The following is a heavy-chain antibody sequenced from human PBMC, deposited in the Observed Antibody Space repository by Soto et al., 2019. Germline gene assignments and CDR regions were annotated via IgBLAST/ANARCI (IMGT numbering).Heavy chain of an antibody. V-gene: IGHV1-2*02. CDR3: ARVPYDFWSGYSSENWFDP. J-gene: IGHJ5*02. CDR1: GYTFTGYY. CDR2: INPNSGDT. D-gene: IGHD3-3*01. Sequence: ASVKVSCKASGYTFTGYYMHWVRQAPGQGLEWMGWINPNSGDTNYAQKFQGRVTMTTDTSTSTAYMELRRLRSDDTAVYYCARVPYDFWSGYSSENWFDPWGQGTLVTVSS.